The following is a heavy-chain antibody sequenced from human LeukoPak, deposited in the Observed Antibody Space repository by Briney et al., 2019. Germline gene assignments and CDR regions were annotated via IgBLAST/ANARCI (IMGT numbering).Heavy chain of an antibody. V-gene: IGHV3-7*01. J-gene: IGHJ4*02. D-gene: IGHD3-10*01. Sequence: GGSLRLSCAASGFTFSSYGMHWVRQAPGKGLEWVANIKQDGSEKYYVDSVKGRFTISRDNAKNSLYLQMNSLRAEDTAVYYCARSTRYGSGSYYNGRYFDYWGQGTLVTVSS. CDR2: IKQDGSEK. CDR3: ARSTRYGSGSYYNGRYFDY. CDR1: GFTFSSYG.